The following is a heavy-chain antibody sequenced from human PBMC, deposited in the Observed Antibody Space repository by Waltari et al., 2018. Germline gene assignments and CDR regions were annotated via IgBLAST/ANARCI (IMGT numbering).Heavy chain of an antibody. CDR1: AFAFSSYT. D-gene: IGHD2-8*02. CDR2: ISSTGNYK. Sequence: EVQLVESGGGLVRPGGSLSLSCAASAFAFSSYTMNWVRQAPGKGLECVSSISSTGNYKYYADSVKGRFTISRDNAKNSLFLQMTSLRAEDTAVYYCASWGVLGNIFDYWGQGTLVTVSS. J-gene: IGHJ4*02. V-gene: IGHV3-21*01. CDR3: ASWGVLGNIFDY.